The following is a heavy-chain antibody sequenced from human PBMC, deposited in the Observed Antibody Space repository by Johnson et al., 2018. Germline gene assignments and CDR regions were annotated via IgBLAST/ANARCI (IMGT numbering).Heavy chain of an antibody. D-gene: IGHD1-26*01. CDR1: GFTFSSYG. Sequence: QVQLVESGGGVVQPGRSLRLSCAASGFTFSSYGMHWVRQAPGKGLEWVAVISYDGSNKYYADSVKGRFTISRDNSKNTLYLQMNSLRADDTAVYYCAKEPWSGSYPEYFQHWGQGTLVTVSS. J-gene: IGHJ1*01. CDR3: AKEPWSGSYPEYFQH. CDR2: ISYDGSNK. V-gene: IGHV3-30*18.